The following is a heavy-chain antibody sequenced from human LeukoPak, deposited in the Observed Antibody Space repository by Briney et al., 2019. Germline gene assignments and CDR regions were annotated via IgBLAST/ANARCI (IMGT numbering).Heavy chain of an antibody. D-gene: IGHD5-12*01. J-gene: IGHJ6*02. V-gene: IGHV3-30-3*01. CDR2: ISYDGSNK. Sequence: GGSLRLSCAASGFTFSSYWMNWARQAPGKGLEWVAVISYDGSNKYYADSVKGRFTISRDNSKNTLYLQMNSLRAEDTAVYYCARNRVGPSGYDYWNYGMDVWGQGTTVTVSS. CDR1: GFTFSSYW. CDR3: ARNRVGPSGYDYWNYGMDV.